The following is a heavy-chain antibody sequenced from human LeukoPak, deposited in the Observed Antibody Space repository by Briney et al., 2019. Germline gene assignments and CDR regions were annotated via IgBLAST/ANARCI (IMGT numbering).Heavy chain of an antibody. CDR2: IQYDGSHK. Sequence: GESLRLSCATSGFSFSSYGMHWVRQAPGKGLEWVAFIQYDGSHKFYVDSVQGRFTISRDNSKNTLFLQMNSLRAEDTAVYYCAKTSDQLLYSKLDYWGQGTLVTVSS. V-gene: IGHV3-30*02. CDR3: AKTSDQLLYSKLDY. D-gene: IGHD2-2*02. J-gene: IGHJ4*02. CDR1: GFSFSSYG.